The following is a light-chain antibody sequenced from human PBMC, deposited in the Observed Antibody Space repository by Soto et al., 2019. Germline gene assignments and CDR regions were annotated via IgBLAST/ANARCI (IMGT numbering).Light chain of an antibody. CDR3: SSYRGGNTWV. Sequence: QSVLTQPASVSGSPGQSIAISCTGTSGDVGGYNYVSWYQHHPGKAPKLMIYEVTNRPSGISSRFSGSKSGNTASLTISGLQAEDEADYYCSSYRGGNTWVFDGGTKVTVL. CDR1: SGDVGGYNY. CDR2: EVT. J-gene: IGLJ3*02. V-gene: IGLV2-14*01.